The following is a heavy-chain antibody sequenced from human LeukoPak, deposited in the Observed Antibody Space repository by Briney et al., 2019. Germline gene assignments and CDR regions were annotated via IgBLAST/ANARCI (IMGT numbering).Heavy chain of an antibody. CDR2: IYYSGST. CDR1: GGSISNYY. J-gene: IGHJ4*02. D-gene: IGHD1-26*01. V-gene: IGHV4-59*01. Sequence: SETLSLTCTVSGGSISNYYWSWIRQPPGKGLEWIGYIYYSGSTNYNPSLKSRVTISVDTSKNQFSLKLSSVTAADTAVYYCARRSGSRGFDYWGQGTLVTVSS. CDR3: ARRSGSRGFDY.